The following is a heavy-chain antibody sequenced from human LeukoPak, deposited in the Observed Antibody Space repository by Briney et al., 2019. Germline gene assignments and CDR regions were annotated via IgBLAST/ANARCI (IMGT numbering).Heavy chain of an antibody. CDR1: RLTFSSYS. CDR3: TRRGHAAVATQKDDALDI. V-gene: IGHV3-21*01. J-gene: IGHJ3*02. CDR2: IRSRDTHI. D-gene: IGHD6-19*01. Sequence: GGSLTLSCAPSRLTFSSYSMKWVRPGPERGLEWDSSIRSRDTHIYYADSVTGRFTSSRDNAKNSVYRKMNSLRAEDTAIYYWTRRGHAAVATQKDDALDIWGQGTMVTVSS.